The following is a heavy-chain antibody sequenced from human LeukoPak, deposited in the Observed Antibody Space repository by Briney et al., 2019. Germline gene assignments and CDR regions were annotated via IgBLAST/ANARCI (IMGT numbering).Heavy chain of an antibody. D-gene: IGHD2-21*01. J-gene: IGHJ1*01. V-gene: IGHV3-30-3*01. CDR1: GFTFSSYA. CDR2: ISYDGSNK. Sequence: GGCLRLSCAASGFTFSSYAMHWVRQARGKGLEWVAVISYDGSNKYYADSVKGRFTISRDNSKNTLYLQMNSLRAEDTAVYYCAKARAPGFGGDCYLRGAEYFQHWGQGTLVTVSS. CDR3: AKARAPGFGGDCYLRGAEYFQH.